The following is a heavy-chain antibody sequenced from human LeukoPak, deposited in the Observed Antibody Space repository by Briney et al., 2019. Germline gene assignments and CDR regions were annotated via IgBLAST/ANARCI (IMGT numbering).Heavy chain of an antibody. CDR3: ARQYCSSTSCPFDP. V-gene: IGHV4-39*01. Sequence: SETLSLTCTVSGGSISSSSYYWGWIRQPPGMGLEWIGHIYYSGSTYYNPSLKSRVTISVDTSKNHFSLKLSSVTAADTAVYYCARQYCSSTSCPFDPWGQGTLVTVSS. J-gene: IGHJ5*02. CDR1: GGSISSSSYY. CDR2: IYYSGST. D-gene: IGHD2-2*01.